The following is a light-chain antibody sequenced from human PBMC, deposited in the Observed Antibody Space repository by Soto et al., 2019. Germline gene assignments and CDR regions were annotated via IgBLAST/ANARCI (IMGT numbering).Light chain of an antibody. CDR3: QQYSAYPIT. V-gene: IGKV1-5*03. J-gene: IGKJ2*01. Sequence: DIQMTQSPSTLSASVGDRVTITCRASQSINNWLAWYQQKPGKAPKLLIYKTSSLESGVPSRFSGSGSGTEFTLTISSLQSDDFATYFCQQYSAYPITLGQGTKLEIK. CDR2: KTS. CDR1: QSINNW.